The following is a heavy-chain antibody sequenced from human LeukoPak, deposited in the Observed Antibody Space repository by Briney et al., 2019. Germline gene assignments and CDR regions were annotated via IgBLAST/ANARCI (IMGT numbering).Heavy chain of an antibody. J-gene: IGHJ4*02. CDR2: ISYDGGNK. Sequence: GGSLRLSCAASGFTFSTYAMHWLRQVPGKGLEWVAVISYDGGNKYYADSVKGRFTISRDNSKNTLYLQMNSLRAEDTAVFFCANLGTGAFDYWGQGTLVTVSS. CDR3: ANLGTGAFDY. V-gene: IGHV3-30*18. CDR1: GFTFSTYA. D-gene: IGHD1-1*01.